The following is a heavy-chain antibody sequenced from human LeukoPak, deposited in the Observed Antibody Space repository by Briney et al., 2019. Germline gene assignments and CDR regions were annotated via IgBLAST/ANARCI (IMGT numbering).Heavy chain of an antibody. CDR1: GGSFSGYY. CDR2: INHSGGT. J-gene: IGHJ6*02. V-gene: IGHV4-34*01. D-gene: IGHD3-10*01. CDR3: ARDSRLLWFGESYYGMDV. Sequence: SETLSLTCAVYGGSFSGYYWSWIRRPPGKGLEWIGEINHSGGTNYNPSLKSRVTISVDTSKNQFSLKLSSVTAADTAVYYCARDSRLLWFGESYYGMDVWGQGTTVTVSS.